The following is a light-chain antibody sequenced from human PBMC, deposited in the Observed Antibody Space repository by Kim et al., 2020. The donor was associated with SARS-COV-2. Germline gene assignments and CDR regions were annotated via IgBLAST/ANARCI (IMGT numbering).Light chain of an antibody. J-gene: IGKJ1*01. Sequence: LSPGERATLSCRASQSVSSSYLAWDQQKPGQAPRLLIYGASSRATGIPYRFSGSGSGTDFTLTINRLEPEDSAVYYCQLYDTSRTFGQGTKVDIK. V-gene: IGKV3-20*01. CDR1: QSVSSSY. CDR2: GAS. CDR3: QLYDTSRT.